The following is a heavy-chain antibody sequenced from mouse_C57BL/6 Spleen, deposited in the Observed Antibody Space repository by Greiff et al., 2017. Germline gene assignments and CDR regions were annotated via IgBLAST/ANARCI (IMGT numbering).Heavy chain of an antibody. CDR1: GYTFTGYW. D-gene: IGHD2-5*01. Sequence: QVQLQQSGAELMKPGASVKLSCKATGYTFTGYWIEWVKQRPGHGLEWIGEILPGSGSTNYNEKFKGKATFTADTSSNTAYMQLSSLTTEDSAIYYCARKGYSNYLCYWYFDVWGTGTTVTVSS. CDR3: ARKGYSNYLCYWYFDV. V-gene: IGHV1-9*01. CDR2: ILPGSGST. J-gene: IGHJ1*03.